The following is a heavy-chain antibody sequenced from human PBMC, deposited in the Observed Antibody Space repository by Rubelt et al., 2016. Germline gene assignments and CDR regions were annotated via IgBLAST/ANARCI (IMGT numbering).Heavy chain of an antibody. D-gene: IGHD3-3*01. V-gene: IGHV1-24*01. Sequence: SMHWVRQAPGKGLEWMGGFDPEDGETIYAQKFQGRVTMTEDTSTDTAYMELRSLRSDDTAVYYCARDGLTIFGVVQWNYWGQGTLVTVSS. CDR1: S. J-gene: IGHJ4*02. CDR3: ARDGLTIFGVVQWNY. CDR2: FDPEDGET.